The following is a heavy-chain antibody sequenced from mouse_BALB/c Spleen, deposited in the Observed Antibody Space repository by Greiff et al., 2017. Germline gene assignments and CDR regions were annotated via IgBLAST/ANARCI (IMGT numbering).Heavy chain of an antibody. J-gene: IGHJ4*01. CDR2: IWSGGST. D-gene: IGHD1-2*01. CDR1: GFSLTSYG. CDR3: ARKGEHYYGYGAMDY. V-gene: IGHV2-2*02. Sequence: QVQLQQSGPGLVQPSQSLTITCTVSGFSLTSYGVHWVRQSPGKGLEWLGVIWSGGSTDYNAAFISRLSISKDNSKSQVFFKMNSLQANDTAIYYCARKGEHYYGYGAMDYWGQGTSVTVSS.